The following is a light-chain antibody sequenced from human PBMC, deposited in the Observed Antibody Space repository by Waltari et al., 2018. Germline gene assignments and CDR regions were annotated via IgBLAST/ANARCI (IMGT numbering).Light chain of an antibody. V-gene: IGKV1-39*01. CDR3: QQTYNAPLT. CDR1: HNIKKY. CDR2: SAS. Sequence: DIQMTQSPYSLYTSVGDRVTITCRASHNIKKYLSWYQQKQGKEHNLLIYSASSLQSGVPSRFSGSGSGTDFTLTIISLQPEDFATYYCQQTYNAPLTFGAGTKVEIK. J-gene: IGKJ4*01.